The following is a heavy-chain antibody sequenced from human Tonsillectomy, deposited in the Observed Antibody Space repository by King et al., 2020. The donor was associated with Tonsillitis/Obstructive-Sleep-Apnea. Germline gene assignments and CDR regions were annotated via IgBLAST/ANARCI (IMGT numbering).Heavy chain of an antibody. CDR2: ICCDDDK. CDR1: GFSLSTGGVG. V-gene: IGHV2-5*02. CDR3: AHLRGGSYYYYMDV. D-gene: IGHD3-16*01. J-gene: IGHJ6*03. Sequence: TLQESGPTLVKPTQTLTLTCTFSGFSLSTGGVGVGWIRQPPGKALEWLALICCDDDKRYSPSLKSRLTITKDTSKNQVVVTMTTMDPVDTATYYCAHLRGGSYYYYMDVWGKGTTVTVSS.